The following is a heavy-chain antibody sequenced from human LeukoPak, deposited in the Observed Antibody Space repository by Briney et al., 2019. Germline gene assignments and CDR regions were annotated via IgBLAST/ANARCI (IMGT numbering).Heavy chain of an antibody. CDR1: GYTFSSYS. D-gene: IGHD3-22*01. Sequence: AASVRVSCKASGYTFSSYSMHWVRQAPGQGLEWMGIINPSGGSTSYAQKFQGRVTMTRDTSTSTVYMELSSLRSEDTAVYYCAREFYYESSAYGFEYWGQGTLVTVSS. CDR2: INPSGGST. J-gene: IGHJ4*02. V-gene: IGHV1-46*01. CDR3: AREFYYESSAYGFEY.